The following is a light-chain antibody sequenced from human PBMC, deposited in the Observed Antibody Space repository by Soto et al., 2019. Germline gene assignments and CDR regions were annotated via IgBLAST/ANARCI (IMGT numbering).Light chain of an antibody. J-gene: IGKJ2*01. CDR3: QQYGRSPYT. CDR2: DAS. V-gene: IGKV3-20*01. Sequence: EIVLTQSPGALSLSPGERATLSCWASQTASSSHLAWYQQKPGQAPRLLIYDASSRATGISDRFSGSGSGTDFTLTISRLESEDFAVYYCQQYGRSPYTFGQGTKVDIK. CDR1: QTASSSH.